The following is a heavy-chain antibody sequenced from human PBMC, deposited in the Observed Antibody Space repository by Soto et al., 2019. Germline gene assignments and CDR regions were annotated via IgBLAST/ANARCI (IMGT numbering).Heavy chain of an antibody. CDR2: INPSGGRT. CDR3: ARDSVRRDGYNYY. D-gene: IGHD5-12*01. J-gene: IGHJ4*02. CDR1: GYTFTNYY. V-gene: IGHV1-46*04. Sequence: ASVKVSCKASGYTFTNYYIHWVRQAPGQGLEWMGLINPSGGRTVYAQKLEGRVTMTRDTSTSTVYMELSSLRSEDTAVYYCARDSVRRDGYNYYWGQGTLVTVSS.